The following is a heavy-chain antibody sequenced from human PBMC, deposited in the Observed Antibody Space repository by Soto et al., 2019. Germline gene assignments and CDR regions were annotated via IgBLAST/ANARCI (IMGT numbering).Heavy chain of an antibody. J-gene: IGHJ4*02. CDR2: IKEDGSQK. D-gene: IGHD6-19*01. CDR3: ARVNSSGFSDY. CDR1: RFSFSDYW. V-gene: IGHV3-7*01. Sequence: EVHLVESGGGLVHPGGSLRLSCAASRFSFSDYWMNWVRRAPGKGLEWVANIKEDGSQKYYVGAVRGRFTISRDNAKNSLYLQMNSLRAEDTAVYYCARVNSSGFSDYWGQGTLVTVSS.